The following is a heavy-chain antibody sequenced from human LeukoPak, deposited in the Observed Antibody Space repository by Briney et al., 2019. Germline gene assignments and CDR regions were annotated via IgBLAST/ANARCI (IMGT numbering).Heavy chain of an antibody. D-gene: IGHD3-3*01. CDR2: IYTSGST. Sequence: SETLSLTCTVSGGSISSGSYYWSWIRQPAGKGLEWIGRIYTSGSTNYNPSLKSRVTISVDTSENQFSLKLSSVTAADTAVYYCARQQPYDFWSGYPFDYWGQGALVTVSS. CDR3: ARQQPYDFWSGYPFDY. CDR1: GGSISSGSYY. J-gene: IGHJ4*02. V-gene: IGHV4-61*02.